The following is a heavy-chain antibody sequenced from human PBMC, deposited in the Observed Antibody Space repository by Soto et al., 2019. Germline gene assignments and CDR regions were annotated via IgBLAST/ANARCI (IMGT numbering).Heavy chain of an antibody. CDR2: INPNSGGT. CDR1: GYTFTSYG. J-gene: IGHJ3*02. Sequence: ASVKVSCKASGYTFTSYGISWVRQAPGQGLEWMGWINPNSGGTNYAQTFQGWVTMTRGTSISTAYMELSRLRSDDTAVYYCARDGEGIAVPGNSFDIWGQGTMVTVSS. V-gene: IGHV1-2*04. D-gene: IGHD6-19*01. CDR3: ARDGEGIAVPGNSFDI.